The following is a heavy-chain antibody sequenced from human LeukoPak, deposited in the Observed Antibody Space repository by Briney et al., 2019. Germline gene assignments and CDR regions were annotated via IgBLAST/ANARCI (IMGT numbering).Heavy chain of an antibody. Sequence: GGSLRLSCAASGFIFSSYEMNWVRQAPGKGLEWVAAISYDGPNKNYADSVKGRFTISRDNSKNTLYLQMNSLRAEDTAVYYCARGLSGYSSSLGYWGQGTLVTVSS. J-gene: IGHJ4*02. CDR3: ARGLSGYSSSLGY. V-gene: IGHV3-30*04. CDR1: GFIFSSYE. D-gene: IGHD6-6*01. CDR2: ISYDGPNK.